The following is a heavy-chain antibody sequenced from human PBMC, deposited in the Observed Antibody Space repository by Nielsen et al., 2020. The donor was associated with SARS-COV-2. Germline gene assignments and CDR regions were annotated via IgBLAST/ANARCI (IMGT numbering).Heavy chain of an antibody. V-gene: IGHV3-30*18. D-gene: IGHD6-13*01. Sequence: GGSLRLSCAASGFTFSSYGMHWVRQAPGKGLGWVAVISYDGSNKYYADSVKGRFTISRDNSKNTLYLQMNSLRAEDTAVYYCAKDPGYSSSWGAYYYYGMDVWGQGTTVTVSS. CDR3: AKDPGYSSSWGAYYYYGMDV. CDR2: ISYDGSNK. CDR1: GFTFSSYG. J-gene: IGHJ6*02.